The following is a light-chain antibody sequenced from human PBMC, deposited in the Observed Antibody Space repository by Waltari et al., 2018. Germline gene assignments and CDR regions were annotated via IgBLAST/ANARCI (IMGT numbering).Light chain of an antibody. CDR1: QSVSRY. Sequence: EIVLTQSPATLSLSPGERATLSCRASQSVSRYLAWYHQKPGQAPRLLIYEASNRATGIPARFSGSGSGTDFTLTISSLEPEDFAVYYCQQRSNWPLTFGGGTKVEIK. V-gene: IGKV3-11*01. CDR3: QQRSNWPLT. J-gene: IGKJ4*01. CDR2: EAS.